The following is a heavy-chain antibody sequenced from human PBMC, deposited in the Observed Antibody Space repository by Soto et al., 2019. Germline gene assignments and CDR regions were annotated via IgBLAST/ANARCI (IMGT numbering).Heavy chain of an antibody. CDR2: IYYSGST. CDR3: ARRDGSSGDD. V-gene: IGHV4-59*08. J-gene: IGHJ4*02. CDR1: GGSISSYY. D-gene: IGHD3-10*01. Sequence: QVQLQASGPGLVKPSATLSLTCTVSGGSISSYYWSWIRQPPGKGLEWIGYIYYSGSTKYNPSLKRRDTISVDAAKNQFSLKLSSVTAADTAVYYCARRDGSSGDDWGQGTLVTVST.